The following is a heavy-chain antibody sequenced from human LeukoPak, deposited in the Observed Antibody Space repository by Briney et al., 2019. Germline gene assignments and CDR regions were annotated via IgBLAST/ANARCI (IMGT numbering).Heavy chain of an antibody. Sequence: GASVKVSCKASGYTFTGYYMHWVRQAPGQGLEWMGWISAYNGNTNYAQKLQGRVTMTTDTSTSTAYMELRSLRSDDTAVYYCAREYYDSSGYFVPWYFDYWGQGTLVTVSS. J-gene: IGHJ4*02. CDR2: ISAYNGNT. D-gene: IGHD3-22*01. V-gene: IGHV1-18*04. CDR3: AREYYDSSGYFVPWYFDY. CDR1: GYTFTGYY.